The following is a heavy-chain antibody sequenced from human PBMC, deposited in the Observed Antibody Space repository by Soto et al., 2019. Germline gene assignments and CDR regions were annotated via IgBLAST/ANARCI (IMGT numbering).Heavy chain of an antibody. CDR3: AREGGAYYFDY. D-gene: IGHD3-16*01. Sequence: SVKVSCKASGGTFSSYAISWVLQAPGQGLEWMGGIIPIFGTANYAQKFQGRVTITADKSTSTAYMELSSLRSEDTAVYYCAREGGAYYFDYWGQGTLVTVSS. V-gene: IGHV1-69*06. J-gene: IGHJ4*02. CDR1: GGTFSSYA. CDR2: IIPIFGTA.